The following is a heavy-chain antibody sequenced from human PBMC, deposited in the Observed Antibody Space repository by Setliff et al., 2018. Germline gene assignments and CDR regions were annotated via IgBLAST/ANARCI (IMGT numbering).Heavy chain of an antibody. J-gene: IGHJ4*02. D-gene: IGHD2-15*01. Sequence: GGSLRLSCAASGFTVSSNYMNWVRQAPGKGLEWVSVIYSDGNTYYADSVKGRFTISRDNSNNTLYLQMNSLRADDTAVYYCARGSWDHCSGASCYFLHWGQGSLVTVSS. CDR3: ARGSWDHCSGASCYFLH. CDR1: GFTVSSNY. V-gene: IGHV3-53*01. CDR2: IYSDGNT.